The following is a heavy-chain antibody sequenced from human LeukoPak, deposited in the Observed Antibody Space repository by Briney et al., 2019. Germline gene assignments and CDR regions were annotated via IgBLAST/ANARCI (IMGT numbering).Heavy chain of an antibody. CDR2: NTWDGGRT. Sequence: GGSLRLSCAASGFTFDDYAMHWVRHVPGKGLEWVSLNTWDGGRTYYADSVKGRFTIARDNAKKSLYLQMNSLRAEDTAVYSCARGADGVSSNSRGWFDPWGQGTLVTVSS. CDR3: ARGADGVSSNSRGWFDP. J-gene: IGHJ5*02. CDR1: GFTFDDYA. V-gene: IGHV3-43D*03. D-gene: IGHD2-15*01.